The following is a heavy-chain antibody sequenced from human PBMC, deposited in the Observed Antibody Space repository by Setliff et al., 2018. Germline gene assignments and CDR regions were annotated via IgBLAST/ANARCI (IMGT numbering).Heavy chain of an antibody. Sequence: GGSLRLSCAASGFTFSSYAMHWVRQAPGKGLEWVAFIWYDGSEKYYADSVKGRFTISRDNSKNTVYLEMNNLRADDTAVYYCAGDPPRSDWRLDSWGQGTLVTVSS. CDR1: GFTFSSYA. CDR3: AGDPPRSDWRLDS. CDR2: IWYDGSEK. D-gene: IGHD1-26*01. J-gene: IGHJ4*02. V-gene: IGHV3-33*01.